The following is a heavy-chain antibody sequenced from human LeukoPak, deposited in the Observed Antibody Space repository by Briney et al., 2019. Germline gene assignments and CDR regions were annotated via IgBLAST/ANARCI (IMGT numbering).Heavy chain of an antibody. Sequence: PGGSLRLSCAASGFTFSGYAMSWVRQAPGKGQEWVSGSGSGGSTYYADSVKGRFTISRDNAKNSLYLQMNSLRAEDTAVYYCARVGSSSSPDNWFDPWGQGILVTVSS. D-gene: IGHD6-6*01. V-gene: IGHV3-23*01. J-gene: IGHJ5*02. CDR3: ARVGSSSSPDNWFDP. CDR1: GFTFSGYA. CDR2: SGSGGST.